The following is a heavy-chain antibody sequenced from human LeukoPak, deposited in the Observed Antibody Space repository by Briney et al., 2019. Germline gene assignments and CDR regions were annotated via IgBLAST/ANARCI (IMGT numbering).Heavy chain of an antibody. V-gene: IGHV3-23*01. CDR1: GFTFSSYA. CDR3: AKRVEYTSSSGGYFGY. J-gene: IGHJ4*02. D-gene: IGHD6-6*01. CDR2: ISDSGGST. Sequence: PGGSLRLSCAASGFTFSSYAMSWVRQAPGKGLEWVSAISDSGGSTFYADSVKGRFTISRDNSKNTLYLQMNSLRAEDTAVYYCAKRVEYTSSSGGYFGYWGQGTLVTVSS.